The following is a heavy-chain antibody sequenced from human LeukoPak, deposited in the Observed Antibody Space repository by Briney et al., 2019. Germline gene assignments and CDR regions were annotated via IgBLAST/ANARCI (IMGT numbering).Heavy chain of an antibody. V-gene: IGHV3-21*01. CDR1: GFTFIDCG. Sequence: GSLRLSCAASGFTFIDCGMNWVRQAPGKGLEWVSSISVNSAKIYYADSVKGRFTISRDNANNSLYLQMNSLRAEDAAVYYCARVDGYNLVDYFDYWGQGTLLTVSS. D-gene: IGHD5-24*01. CDR3: ARVDGYNLVDYFDY. J-gene: IGHJ4*02. CDR2: ISVNSAKI.